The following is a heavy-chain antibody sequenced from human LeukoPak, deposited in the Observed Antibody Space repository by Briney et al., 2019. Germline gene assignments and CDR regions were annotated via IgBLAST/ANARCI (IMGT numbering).Heavy chain of an antibody. Sequence: PGGSLRLSCAASGFTFSTYGMHWVRQAPGKGLEGVAFIRYDGSNKYYADSVKGRFTISRDNSKSTLYLQMSSLRAEDTAVYYCARYHCSSTSCYSEVSFDYWGQGTLVTVSS. CDR3: ARYHCSSTSCYSEVSFDY. D-gene: IGHD2-2*01. CDR1: GFTFSTYG. CDR2: IRYDGSNK. J-gene: IGHJ4*02. V-gene: IGHV3-30*02.